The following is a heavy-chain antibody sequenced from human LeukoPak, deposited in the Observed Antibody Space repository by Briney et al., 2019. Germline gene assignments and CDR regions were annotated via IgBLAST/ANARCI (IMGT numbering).Heavy chain of an antibody. V-gene: IGHV3-30*18. CDR3: AKDQSQ. CDR2: ISYDGNNK. J-gene: IGHJ4*02. Sequence: GGSLRLSCAASGFTFSSYGMHWVRQAPGKGLEWVAVISYDGNNKYYGDSVKGRFTISRDNSKNTLYLQINSLRPEDTAVYYCAKDQSQWGQGTLVSVSS. CDR1: GFTFSSYG.